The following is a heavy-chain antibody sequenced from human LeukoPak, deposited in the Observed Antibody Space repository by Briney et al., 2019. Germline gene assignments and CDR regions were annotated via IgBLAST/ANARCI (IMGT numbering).Heavy chain of an antibody. CDR1: GGSISNDNYY. J-gene: IGHJ4*02. CDR3: ARGRGTTVTTYYFGN. Sequence: PSETLSLTCTVSGGSISNDNYYWSWIRQPAGRGLEWIGRIYSSGTTNYSPSLKSRVIISVNTSKNQFSLTVASVTAADTAVYYCARGRGTTVTTYYFGNWGQGTRVIVSS. V-gene: IGHV4-61*02. CDR2: IYSSGTT. D-gene: IGHD4-17*01.